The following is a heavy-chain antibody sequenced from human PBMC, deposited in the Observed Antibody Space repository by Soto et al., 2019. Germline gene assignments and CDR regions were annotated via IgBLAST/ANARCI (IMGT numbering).Heavy chain of an antibody. CDR1: GYTFTSYD. J-gene: IGHJ6*03. CDR3: ARKEVGRGLRFLEWTKKNPYYYYYMDV. V-gene: IGHV1-8*01. D-gene: IGHD3-3*01. CDR2: MNPNSGNT. Sequence: ASVKVSCKASGYTFTSYDINWVRQTTGQGLEWMGWMNPNSGNTGYAQKFQGRVTMTRNTSISTAYMELSSLRSEDTAVYYCARKEVGRGLRFLEWTKKNPYYYYYMDVWGKGTTVTVSS.